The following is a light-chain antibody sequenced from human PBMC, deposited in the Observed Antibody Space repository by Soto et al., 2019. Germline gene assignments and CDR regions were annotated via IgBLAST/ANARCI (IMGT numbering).Light chain of an antibody. V-gene: IGKV1-9*01. CDR1: QCLSSY. Sequence: KFTQSPPSLSAYVGQRVNMTFPAIQCLSSYLAWYQQKPGKAPKLLIYAASTLQSGVPSRFSGIESGTDFTLTISSLQTEDFATYSCEQVNNYPLTFGGGTKVDIK. J-gene: IGKJ4*01. CDR2: AAS. CDR3: EQVNNYPLT.